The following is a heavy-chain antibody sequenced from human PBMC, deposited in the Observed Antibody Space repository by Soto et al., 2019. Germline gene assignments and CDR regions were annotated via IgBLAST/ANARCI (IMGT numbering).Heavy chain of an antibody. V-gene: IGHV4-34*01. CDR3: ARDPDVDTAMVGAFDI. J-gene: IGHJ3*02. D-gene: IGHD5-18*01. CDR1: GGSFSGYY. Sequence: SETLSLTCAVYGGSFSGYYWTWIRQPPGTGLEWIGEINHSGSTNYNPSLKSRVTISVDTSKNQFSLKLTSVTAADTAVYYCARDPDVDTAMVGAFDIWGQGTMVTVSS. CDR2: INHSGST.